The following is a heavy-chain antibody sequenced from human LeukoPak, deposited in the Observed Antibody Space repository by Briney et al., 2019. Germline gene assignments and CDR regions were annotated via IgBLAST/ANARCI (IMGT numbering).Heavy chain of an antibody. CDR2: ISYDGSNK. Sequence: GGSLRLSCAASGFTFSSYGMHWVRQAPGKGLEWVAVISYDGSNKYYADSVKGRFTISRDNSKNTLYLQMNSLRAEDTAEYYCAAPGYCSGGSCYNFDYWGQGTLVTVSS. D-gene: IGHD2-15*01. J-gene: IGHJ4*02. CDR1: GFTFSSYG. CDR3: AAPGYCSGGSCYNFDY. V-gene: IGHV3-30*03.